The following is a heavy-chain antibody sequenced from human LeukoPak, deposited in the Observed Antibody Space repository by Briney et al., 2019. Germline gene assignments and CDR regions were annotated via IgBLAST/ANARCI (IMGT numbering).Heavy chain of an antibody. J-gene: IGHJ5*02. CDR3: ATHRGYSSTNWFDP. Sequence: SVKVSCKVSGYTLTELSMHWVRQAPGRGLEWMGGIIPIFGTANYAQKFQGRVTITADESTSTAYMELSSLRSEDTAVYYCATHRGYSSTNWFDPWGQGTLVTVSS. CDR1: GYTLTELS. D-gene: IGHD6-13*01. CDR2: IIPIFGTA. V-gene: IGHV1-69*13.